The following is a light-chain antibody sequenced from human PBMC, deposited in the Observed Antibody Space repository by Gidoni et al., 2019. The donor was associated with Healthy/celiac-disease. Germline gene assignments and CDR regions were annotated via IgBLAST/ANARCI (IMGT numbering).Light chain of an antibody. CDR1: QSLLHSNGYNY. J-gene: IGKJ4*01. CDR2: LGS. CDR3: MQALQTPLT. Sequence: DIVMTQSPLSLPVTPGEPASISCRSSQSLLHSNGYNYLDWYLQKPGQSPQLLLYLGSTRASGVPGRFSGSGSGTDFTLKISRGKAEDVGVYYCMQALQTPLTFXGXTKVEIK. V-gene: IGKV2-28*01.